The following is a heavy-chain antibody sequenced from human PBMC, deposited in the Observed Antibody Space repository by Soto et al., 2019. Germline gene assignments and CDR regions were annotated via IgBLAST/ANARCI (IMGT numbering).Heavy chain of an antibody. CDR2: IYYSGST. Sequence: PSETLSLTCTVSGGSISSGDYYGSWIRQPPGKGLGWIGYIYYSGSTYYNPSLKSRFTISVDTSKNQFSLKLSSVTAADTAVYYCARRIAAAGTPFDYWGQGTLVTVSS. D-gene: IGHD6-13*01. J-gene: IGHJ4*02. CDR3: ARRIAAAGTPFDY. V-gene: IGHV4-30-4*01. CDR1: GGSISSGDYY.